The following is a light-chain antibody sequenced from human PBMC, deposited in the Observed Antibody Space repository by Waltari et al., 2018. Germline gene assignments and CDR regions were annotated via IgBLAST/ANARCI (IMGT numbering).Light chain of an antibody. Sequence: EIVMTQPPATPSVFPGERATLSCRASQSIRSTLAWYQHKPGQAPRLLIYGASTRATGIPARFSGSGSGTEFTLTISSLQSEDFAVYFCQQYDNWLGTFGQGTKVEIK. CDR1: QSIRST. V-gene: IGKV3-15*01. CDR3: QQYDNWLGT. J-gene: IGKJ1*01. CDR2: GAS.